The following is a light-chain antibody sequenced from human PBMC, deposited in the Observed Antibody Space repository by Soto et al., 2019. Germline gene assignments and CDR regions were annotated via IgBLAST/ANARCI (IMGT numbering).Light chain of an antibody. J-gene: IGKJ5*01. CDR3: QQYNNSPKIT. V-gene: IGKV3-15*01. CDR2: GAS. Sequence: EIVMTQSPATLSVSPGERATLSCRASQSVSSNLAWYQQKPGQAPRLLIYGASTRATGIPARFSGSGSGTDFTLTISSLQSEDFAVYYCQQYNNSPKITFGQGTRLEIK. CDR1: QSVSSN.